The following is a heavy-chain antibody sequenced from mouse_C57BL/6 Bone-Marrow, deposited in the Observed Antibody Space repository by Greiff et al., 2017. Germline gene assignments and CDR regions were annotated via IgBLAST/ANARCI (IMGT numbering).Heavy chain of an antibody. D-gene: IGHD2-3*01. CDR3: ARDGLLPLYYAMDY. CDR2: IYPRSGNT. Sequence: VQLQESGAELARPGASVKLSCKASGYTFTSYGISWVKQRTGQGLEWIGEIYPRSGNTYYNEKFKGKATLTADKSSSTAYMELRSLTSEDSAVYFCARDGLLPLYYAMDYWGQGTSVTVSS. V-gene: IGHV1-81*01. J-gene: IGHJ4*01. CDR1: GYTFTSYG.